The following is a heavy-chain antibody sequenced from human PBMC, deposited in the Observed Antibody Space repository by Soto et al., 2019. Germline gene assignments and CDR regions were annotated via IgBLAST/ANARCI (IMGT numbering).Heavy chain of an antibody. V-gene: IGHV1-18*04. J-gene: IGHJ4*02. CDR2: ISTHNGNA. CDR1: GYTFTTYG. D-gene: IGHD6-19*01. CDR3: ERAGSAGPHDY. Sequence: QVHLVQSGAEVKKPGASVKVSCKASGYTFTTYGIDWVRQAPGQGLEWMGWISTHNGNANYAQKFQGTVTMTTYTYTSTAYMELRSLRSDDTAMYYCERAGSAGPHDYWGQGTLVTVSS.